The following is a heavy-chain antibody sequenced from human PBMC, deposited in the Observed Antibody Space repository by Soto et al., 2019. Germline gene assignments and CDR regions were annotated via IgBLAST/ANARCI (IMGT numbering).Heavy chain of an antibody. D-gene: IGHD5-18*01. Sequence: SETLSLTCTVSGGSISSYYWSWIRQPPGKGLEWIGYIYYSGSTNYNPSLKSRVTISVDTSKNQFSLKLSSVTAADTAVYYCAGNSYGNIGYYYYYGMDVWGQGTTVTVSS. J-gene: IGHJ6*02. V-gene: IGHV4-59*01. CDR3: AGNSYGNIGYYYYYGMDV. CDR2: IYYSGST. CDR1: GGSISSYY.